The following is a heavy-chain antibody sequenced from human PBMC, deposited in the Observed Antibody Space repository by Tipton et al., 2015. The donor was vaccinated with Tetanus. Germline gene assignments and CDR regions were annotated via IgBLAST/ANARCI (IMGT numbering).Heavy chain of an antibody. V-gene: IGHV3-30-3*01. CDR3: ARSGFYGSGLKYYYGMDV. CDR1: IGSINSGSYH. D-gene: IGHD3-10*01. Sequence: LSLTCAVSIGSINSGSYHWDWIRQPPGKGLEGVAIMSYDGTNEYYAKSVKGRFTISRDNSKNTVYLQMNSLRPEDTAVYYCARSGFYGSGLKYYYGMDVWGQGTTVTVSS. J-gene: IGHJ6*02. CDR2: MSYDGTNE.